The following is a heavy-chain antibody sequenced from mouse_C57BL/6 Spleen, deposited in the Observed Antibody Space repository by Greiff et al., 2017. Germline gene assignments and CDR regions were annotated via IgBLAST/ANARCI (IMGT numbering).Heavy chain of an antibody. J-gene: IGHJ4*01. Sequence: VQVVESGPGLVQPSQSLSITCTVSGFSLTSYGVHWVRQSPGKGLEWLGVIWRGGSTDYNAAFMSRLSITKDNSKSQVFFKMNSLQADDTAIYYCAKKKSAYYGNYYAMDYWGQGTSVTVSS. V-gene: IGHV2-5*01. D-gene: IGHD2-10*01. CDR1: GFSLTSYG. CDR3: AKKKSAYYGNYYAMDY. CDR2: IWRGGST.